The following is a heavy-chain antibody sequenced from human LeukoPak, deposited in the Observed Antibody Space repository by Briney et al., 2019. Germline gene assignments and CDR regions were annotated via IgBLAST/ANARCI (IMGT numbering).Heavy chain of an antibody. CDR2: IIPIFGTA. Sequence: SVKVSCKASGGTFSSYAISWVRQAPGQGLEWMGGIIPIFGTANYAQKFQGRVTITADKSTSTAYMELSSLRSEDTAVYYCARGGGGWQSNSGAAFDIWGQGTMVTVSS. CDR1: GGTFSSYA. J-gene: IGHJ3*02. D-gene: IGHD2-15*01. V-gene: IGHV1-69*06. CDR3: ARGGGGWQSNSGAAFDI.